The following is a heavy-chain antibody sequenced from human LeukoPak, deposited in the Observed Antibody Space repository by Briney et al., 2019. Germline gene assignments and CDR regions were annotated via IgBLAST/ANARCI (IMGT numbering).Heavy chain of an antibody. CDR1: GFTFGSYS. Sequence: GGSLRLSCAASGFTFGSYSMHWVRQAPGKGLEWVAVISYDGSNKYYPDSVKGRFTISRDNSKSTLYLQMNGLRPEDTAVYYCARTFLVRGVMGIDYWGQGTLVTVSS. CDR2: ISYDGSNK. D-gene: IGHD3-10*01. V-gene: IGHV3-30*04. CDR3: ARTFLVRGVMGIDY. J-gene: IGHJ4*02.